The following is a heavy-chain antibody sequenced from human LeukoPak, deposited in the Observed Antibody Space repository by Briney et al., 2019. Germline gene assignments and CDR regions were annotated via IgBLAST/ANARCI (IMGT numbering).Heavy chain of an antibody. CDR2: IVVGSGNT. V-gene: IGHV1-58*02. D-gene: IGHD1-1*01. CDR1: GFTFTSSA. CDR3: ARTPMTFPFYYMDV. J-gene: IGHJ6*03. Sequence: GASVKVSCKASGFTFTSSAMQWVRQARGQRLEWIGWIVVGSGNTNYAQKFQERVTITRDMSTSTAYMELSSLRSEDTAVYYCARTPMTFPFYYMDVWGKGTTVTISS.